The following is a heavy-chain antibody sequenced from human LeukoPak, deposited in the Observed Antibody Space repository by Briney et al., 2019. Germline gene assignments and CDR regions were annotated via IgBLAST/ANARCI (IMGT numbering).Heavy chain of an antibody. D-gene: IGHD3-10*01. CDR2: IIPIFGTA. CDR3: ARARGSGSYPYYYYYMDV. J-gene: IGHJ6*03. V-gene: IGHV1-69*05. Sequence: ASVKVSCKASGGTFSSYAISWVRQDPGQGLEWMGGIIPIFGTANYAQKFQGRVTITTDESTSTAYMELSSLRSEDTAVYYCARARGSGSYPYYYYYMDVWGKGTTVTVSS. CDR1: GGTFSSYA.